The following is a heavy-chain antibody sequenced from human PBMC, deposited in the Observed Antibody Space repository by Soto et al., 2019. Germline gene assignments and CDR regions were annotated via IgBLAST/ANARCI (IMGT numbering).Heavy chain of an antibody. CDR3: AILPPPGEQQLVGDYYYYYMDV. J-gene: IGHJ6*03. V-gene: IGHV3-21*01. CDR1: GFTFSSYS. CDR2: ISSSSSYI. Sequence: GGSLRLSCAASGFTFSSYSMNWVRQAPGKGLEWVSSISSSSSYIYYADSVKGRFTISRDNAKNSLYLQMNSLRAEDTAVYYCAILPPPGEQQLVGDYYYYYMDVWGKGTTVTVSS. D-gene: IGHD6-13*01.